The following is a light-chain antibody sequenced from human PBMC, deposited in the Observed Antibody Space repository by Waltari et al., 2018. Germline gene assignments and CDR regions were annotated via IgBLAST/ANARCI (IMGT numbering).Light chain of an antibody. CDR3: QSYDNTGRGSVL. CDR2: DNT. J-gene: IGLJ2*01. V-gene: IGLV1-40*01. CDR1: SSAIGSFG. Sequence: LTQPPSLSGAPGHRVTLPCTGSSSAIGSFGVTWYQHRPGSVPRLLIYDNTHRPSGVPDRFSASKSDTSASLDIAGLQPDDEADYYCQSYDNTGRGSVLIGGGTRLTVL.